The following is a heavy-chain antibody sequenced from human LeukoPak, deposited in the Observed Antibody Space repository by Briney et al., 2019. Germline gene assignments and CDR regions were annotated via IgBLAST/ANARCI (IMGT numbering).Heavy chain of an antibody. J-gene: IGHJ4*02. Sequence: PSETLSLTCTVSGGSISSYYWSWIRQPPGKGLEWIGYIYHSGSTNYNPSLKSRVTISVDTSKNQFSLKLSSVTAADTAVYYCARLQQLVPGASLSLSMYYFDYWGQGTLVTVSS. V-gene: IGHV4-59*08. CDR2: IYHSGST. D-gene: IGHD6-13*01. CDR3: ARLQQLVPGASLSLSMYYFDY. CDR1: GGSISSYY.